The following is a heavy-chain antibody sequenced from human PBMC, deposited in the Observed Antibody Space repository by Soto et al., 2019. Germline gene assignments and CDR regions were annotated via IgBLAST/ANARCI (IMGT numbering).Heavy chain of an antibody. CDR1: GYTFTSYY. J-gene: IGHJ4*02. CDR3: ARDLYGTMVRPPTPGY. CDR2: INPSGGST. D-gene: IGHD3-10*01. Sequence: ASVKVSFKASGYTFTSYYMHWVRQAPGQGLEWMGIINPSGGSTSYAQKFQGRVTMTRDTSTSTVYMELSSLRSEDTAVYYCARDLYGTMVRPPTPGYWGQGTLVTVSS. V-gene: IGHV1-46*03.